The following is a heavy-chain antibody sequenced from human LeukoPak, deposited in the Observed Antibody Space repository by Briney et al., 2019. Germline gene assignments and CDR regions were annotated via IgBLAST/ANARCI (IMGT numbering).Heavy chain of an antibody. CDR2: IYVDGRTT. D-gene: IGHD5-12*01. CDR1: GFTFSNYW. J-gene: IGHJ4*02. Sequence: GGSLRLSCVASGFTFSNYWMHWVRQPPGKGLVWVSRIYVDGRTTNYADSVKGRFTIPRDNSKNTLYLQMNSLRAEDTAVYYCARGGPIVATPLAYWGQGTLVTVSS. V-gene: IGHV3-74*01. CDR3: ARGGPIVATPLAY.